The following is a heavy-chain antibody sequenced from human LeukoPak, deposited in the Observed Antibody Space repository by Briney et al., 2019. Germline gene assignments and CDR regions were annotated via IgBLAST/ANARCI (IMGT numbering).Heavy chain of an antibody. CDR1: GFTLSSYW. V-gene: IGHV3-74*01. CDR2: IKTDGSSA. J-gene: IGHJ3*01. Sequence: GGSLRLSCAATGFTLSSYWMHWVRQVPGKGLVWFSRIKTDGSSAGYADSVKGRFTISRDNAKNTLYLLMNSLRAEDTAVYYCARETLTHVDAFDVWGQGTMVTVSS. CDR3: ARETLTHVDAFDV.